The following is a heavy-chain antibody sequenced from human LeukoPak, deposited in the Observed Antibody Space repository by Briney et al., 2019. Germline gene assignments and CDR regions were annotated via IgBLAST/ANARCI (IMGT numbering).Heavy chain of an antibody. D-gene: IGHD1-26*01. V-gene: IGHV3-9*01. CDR1: GFTFDDYA. J-gene: IGHJ4*02. CDR3: ARDEGAAFDY. CDR2: ISWNSGSI. Sequence: PGGSLRLSCAASGFTFDDYAMHWVRQAPGKGLEWVSGISWNSGSIGYADSVKGRFTISRDNAKNTLYLQMNSLRAEDTAVYYCARDEGAAFDYWGQGTLVTVSS.